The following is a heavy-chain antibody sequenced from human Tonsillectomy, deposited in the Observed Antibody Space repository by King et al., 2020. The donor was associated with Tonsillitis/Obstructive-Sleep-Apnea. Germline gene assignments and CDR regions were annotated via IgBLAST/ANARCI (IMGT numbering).Heavy chain of an antibody. Sequence: VQLQESGPGLVKPSETLSLTCTVSGGSISSHYWSWIRQSPGKGLEWIAYIYSSGSTNYNPSLKSRVTISVDTSKNQFSLKLSSVTAADTAVYYCARGGYSGSSYYFDYWAREPWSPSPQ. V-gene: IGHV4-59*11. CDR2: IYSSGST. CDR3: ARGGYSGSSYYFDY. CDR1: GGSISSHY. J-gene: IGHJ4*02. D-gene: IGHD1-26*01.